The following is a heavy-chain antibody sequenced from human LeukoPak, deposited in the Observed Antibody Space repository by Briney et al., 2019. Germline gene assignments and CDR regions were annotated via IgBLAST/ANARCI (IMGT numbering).Heavy chain of an antibody. Sequence: GGSLRLSCAASGFTFSGSAMSWVRQAPGEGLEWVSLISYSGANSFYAGSVKGRFTISRDNSKNTLYLQMNSLRAEDTAVYYCAKDPYRASSGLVDYWGQGTLVTVSS. CDR2: ISYSGANS. CDR1: GFTFSGSA. CDR3: AKDPYRASSGLVDY. D-gene: IGHD5-12*01. J-gene: IGHJ4*02. V-gene: IGHV3-23*01.